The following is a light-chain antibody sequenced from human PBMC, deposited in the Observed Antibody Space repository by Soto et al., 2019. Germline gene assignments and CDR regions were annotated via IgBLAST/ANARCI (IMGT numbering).Light chain of an antibody. V-gene: IGLV4-69*01. J-gene: IGLJ2*01. Sequence: QPVLTQSPSASASLGASVKLTCTLSSGHNSHAIAWHQQQPGKGPRYLMKLNSDGSHTRGDRIPERFSGSSSGAERYLTISSLQSEDEADYYCQTWDTGSHRIFGGGTKLTVL. CDR1: SGHNSHA. CDR3: QTWDTGSHRI. CDR2: LNSDGSH.